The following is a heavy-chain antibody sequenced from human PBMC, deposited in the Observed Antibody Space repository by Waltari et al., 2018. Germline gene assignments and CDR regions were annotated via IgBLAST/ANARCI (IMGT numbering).Heavy chain of an antibody. V-gene: IGHV1-69*01. D-gene: IGHD3-3*01. J-gene: IGHJ5*02. CDR2: IIPIFGTA. Sequence: QVQLVQSGAEVKKPGSSVKVSCKASGGTFSSYAISWVRQAPGQGLEWMGGIIPIFGTANYAQKFQGRVTITADESTSKAYMELSSLRSEDTAVYYCARGARITIFGVDKRGPYNWFDPWGQGTLVTVSS. CDR3: ARGARITIFGVDKRGPYNWFDP. CDR1: GGTFSSYA.